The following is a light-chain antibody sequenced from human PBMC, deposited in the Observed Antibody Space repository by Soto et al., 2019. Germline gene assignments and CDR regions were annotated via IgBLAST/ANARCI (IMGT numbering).Light chain of an antibody. Sequence: EIVMTQSPATLSVSPGERVTLSCRASESIDFNLAWNQQKPGQAPRLLIYGASNRATGIPARFSGSGSGTEFTLTISSLQSEDFALYYCQQYNNWLTFGGGTKVDIK. CDR1: ESIDFN. J-gene: IGKJ4*01. CDR3: QQYNNWLT. CDR2: GAS. V-gene: IGKV3-15*01.